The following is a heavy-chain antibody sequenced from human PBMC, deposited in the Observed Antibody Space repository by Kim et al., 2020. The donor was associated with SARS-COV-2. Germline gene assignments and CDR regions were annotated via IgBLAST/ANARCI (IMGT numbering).Heavy chain of an antibody. J-gene: IGHJ4*02. CDR3: ARMRAGIAAADY. V-gene: IGHV2-70*01. Sequence: YYSSSLKTRLTITKDPSKNQVVLTMTNMDPVDTATYYCARMRAGIAAADYWGQGTLVTVSS. D-gene: IGHD6-13*01.